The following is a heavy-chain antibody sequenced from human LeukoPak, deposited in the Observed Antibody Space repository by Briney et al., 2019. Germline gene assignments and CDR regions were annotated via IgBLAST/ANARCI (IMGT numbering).Heavy chain of an antibody. Sequence: SGPALVKPTQTLTLTCTFSGFSLSTSGMRVSWIRQPPGEALEWLARIGWDDDKFYRTSLKTRLTISKDTSKNQVVLTMTNMDPVDTATYYCARMAYSGNYWTSFDYWGQGTLVTVSS. CDR2: IGWDDDK. D-gene: IGHD1-26*01. CDR3: ARMAYSGNYWTSFDY. V-gene: IGHV2-70*04. CDR1: GFSLSTSGMR. J-gene: IGHJ4*02.